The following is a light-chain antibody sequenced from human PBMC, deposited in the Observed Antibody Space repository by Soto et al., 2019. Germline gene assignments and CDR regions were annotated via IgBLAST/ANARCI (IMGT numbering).Light chain of an antibody. Sequence: QPVLTQPPSASGTPGQRVTISCSGSSSNIGSNTVNWYQQLPGTAPKLLIYSNNQRPSGVPDRFSGSKSGTSASLAISGLQSEDEADYYRAAWEDSLNGYYVFGTGIKVTVL. CDR1: SSNIGSNT. CDR2: SNN. CDR3: AAWEDSLNGYYV. V-gene: IGLV1-44*01. J-gene: IGLJ1*01.